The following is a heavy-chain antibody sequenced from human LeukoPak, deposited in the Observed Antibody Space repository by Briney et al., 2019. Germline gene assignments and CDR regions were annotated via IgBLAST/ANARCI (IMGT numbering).Heavy chain of an antibody. J-gene: IGHJ4*02. D-gene: IGHD1-26*01. Sequence: SETLSLTCTVSGGSISSSSYYWGWIRQPPGKGLEWIGSIYYSGSTYYNPSLKSRVTISVDTSKNQFSLKLSSVTAADTAVYYCARSKLRVGATTPPNDYWGQGTLVTVSS. V-gene: IGHV4-39*07. CDR3: ARSKLRVGATTPPNDY. CDR2: IYYSGST. CDR1: GGSISSSSYY.